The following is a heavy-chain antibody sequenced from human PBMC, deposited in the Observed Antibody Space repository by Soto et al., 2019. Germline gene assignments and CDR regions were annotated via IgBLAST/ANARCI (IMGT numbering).Heavy chain of an antibody. Sequence: QVQLVQSGAEVKKPGSSVKVSCKASGGTFSSYAISWVRQAPGQGREWMGGIIPIFGTANYAQKFQGRVTITAVDSTSTAYMELSSVRAEDTAVYYCARRGYCSGGSCDSSYYYYGMDLWGQGTTVTVSS. D-gene: IGHD2-15*01. CDR1: GGTFSSYA. J-gene: IGHJ6*02. CDR2: IIPIFGTA. CDR3: ARRGYCSGGSCDSSYYYYGMDL. V-gene: IGHV1-69*01.